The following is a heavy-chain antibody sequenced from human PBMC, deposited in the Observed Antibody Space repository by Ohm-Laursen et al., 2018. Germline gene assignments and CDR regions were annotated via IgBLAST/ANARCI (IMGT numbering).Heavy chain of an antibody. V-gene: IGHV3-7*01. D-gene: IGHD3-22*01. CDR2: IKQDGSEK. CDR1: GFTFSSYW. Sequence: SLRLSCAASGFTFSSYWMSWVRQAPGKGLEWVANIKQDGSEKYYVDSVKGRFTISRDNAKNSLYLQMNSLRAEDTAAYYCARDLYYYDSSGYYQDYYFDYWGQGTLVTVSS. CDR3: ARDLYYYDSSGYYQDYYFDY. J-gene: IGHJ4*02.